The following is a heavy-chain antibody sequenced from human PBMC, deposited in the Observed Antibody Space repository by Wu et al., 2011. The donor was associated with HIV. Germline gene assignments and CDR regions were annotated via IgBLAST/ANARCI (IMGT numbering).Heavy chain of an antibody. CDR2: VNPSGGGT. V-gene: IGHV1-46*01. Sequence: QVQLVQSGAEVQKPGASVKISCKSSGYTFSNYYIHWVRQAPGQGLEWMGAVNPSGGGTSSAQNFQGRVTITTHTSTNTAYMELRSLKSEDTAVYYCAGQRAYSWSWFESWGLGTLVTVSA. J-gene: IGHJ5*01. D-gene: IGHD5-18*01. CDR1: GYTFSNYY. CDR3: AGQRAYSWSWFES.